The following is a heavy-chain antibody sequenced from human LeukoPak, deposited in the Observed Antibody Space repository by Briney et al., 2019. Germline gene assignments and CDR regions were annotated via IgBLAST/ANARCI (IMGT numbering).Heavy chain of an antibody. V-gene: IGHV4-59*01. Sequence: KSSETLSLTRTVSGGSISSYYWSWIRQPPGKGLEWIGYIYYSGSTNYNPSLKSRVTISVDTSKNQFSLKLSSVTAADTAVYYCARASRDYFDSSGYSTLHFDYWGQGTLVTVSS. J-gene: IGHJ4*02. CDR3: ARASRDYFDSSGYSTLHFDY. CDR1: GGSISSYY. D-gene: IGHD3-22*01. CDR2: IYYSGST.